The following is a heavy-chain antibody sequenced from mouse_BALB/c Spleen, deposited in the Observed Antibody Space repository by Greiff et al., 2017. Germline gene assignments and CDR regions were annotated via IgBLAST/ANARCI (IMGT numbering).Heavy chain of an antibody. V-gene: IGHV1-80*01. D-gene: IGHD1-1*01. J-gene: IGHJ4*01. CDR3: ARRLGRSYVFMDY. CDR1: GYAFSSYW. CDR2: IYPGDGDT. Sequence: VQLQQSGAELVRPGSSVKISCKASGYAFSSYWMNWVKQRPGQGLEWIGQIYPGDGDTNYNGKFKGKATLTADKSSSTAYMQLSSLTSEDSAVYFCARRLGRSYVFMDYWGQGTSVTVSS.